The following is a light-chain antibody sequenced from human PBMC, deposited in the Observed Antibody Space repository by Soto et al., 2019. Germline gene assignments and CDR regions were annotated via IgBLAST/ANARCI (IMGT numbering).Light chain of an antibody. CDR1: QSISSR. CDR2: DAS. CDR3: QQSNDYPLT. J-gene: IGKJ4*01. Sequence: DIQMTQSPSTLSTSVGDRVTITCRASQSISSRLAWYQQKPGQAPKLLIYDASSLQSGVPSRFSGSGSGTEFTLTISSPQPDDLATYYCQQSNDYPLTFGGGTKVEIK. V-gene: IGKV1-5*01.